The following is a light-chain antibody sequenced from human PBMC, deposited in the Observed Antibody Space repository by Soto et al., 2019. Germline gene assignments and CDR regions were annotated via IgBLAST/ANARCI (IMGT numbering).Light chain of an antibody. V-gene: IGLV1-44*01. CDR2: ANN. Sequence: QAVVTQPLSVSGTPGQRVSISCSGSRSNIGINAVDWYHQLPGTAPKVLIYANNQRPSGVPDRFSGSKSGTSASLAINGLQSDDEAHYYCAAWDDSLNGLVFGGGTKLTVL. CDR1: RSNIGINA. CDR3: AAWDDSLNGLV. J-gene: IGLJ2*01.